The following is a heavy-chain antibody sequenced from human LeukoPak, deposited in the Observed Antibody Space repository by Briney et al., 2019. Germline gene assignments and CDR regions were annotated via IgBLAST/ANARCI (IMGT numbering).Heavy chain of an antibody. V-gene: IGHV4-59*08. CDR1: GGPISSYY. D-gene: IGHD4-23*01. CDR2: IYYSGST. Sequence: SETLSLTCTVSGGPISSYYWSWIRQPPGKGLEWIGYIYYSGSTNYNPSLKSRVTISVDTSKNQFSLKLSSVTAADTAVYYCARPLRWGPHFGMDVWGQGTTVTVSS. CDR3: ARPLRWGPHFGMDV. J-gene: IGHJ6*02.